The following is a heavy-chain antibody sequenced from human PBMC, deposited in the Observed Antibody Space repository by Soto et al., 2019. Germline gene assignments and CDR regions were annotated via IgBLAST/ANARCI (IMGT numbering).Heavy chain of an antibody. CDR3: ARLSSGLNYFDY. D-gene: IGHD3-22*01. Sequence: LRLSCAVSGFTFSSYTLDWVHQAPGKGLEWVSSISSSSYFIYYADSVKGRFTTSRDNAKNSLYLQLNSLRAEDTAVYYCARLSSGLNYFDYWGQGTLVTVSS. J-gene: IGHJ4*02. CDR2: ISSSSYFI. V-gene: IGHV3-21*01. CDR1: GFTFSSYT.